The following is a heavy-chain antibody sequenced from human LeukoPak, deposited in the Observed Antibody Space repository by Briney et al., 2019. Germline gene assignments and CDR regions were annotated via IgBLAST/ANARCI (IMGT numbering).Heavy chain of an antibody. CDR1: GYSFSDHY. CDR2: INPKSGDT. V-gene: IGHV1-2*04. D-gene: IGHD3-16*02. J-gene: IGHJ4*02. CDR3: ARGESCYDYVWGSYRQYYFDS. Sequence: ASMKVSCKASGYSFSDHYMHWVRQAPGQGLEWMGWINPKSGDTNFAQKFRGWVILTRDTSISTAYMEVKRLRSDDTAVYYCARGESCYDYVWGSYRQYYFDSWGQGTLVTVSS.